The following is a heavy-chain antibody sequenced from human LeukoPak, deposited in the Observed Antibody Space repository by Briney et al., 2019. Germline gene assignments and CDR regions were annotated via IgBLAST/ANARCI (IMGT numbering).Heavy chain of an antibody. J-gene: IGHJ4*02. CDR1: GGSISSYY. CDR3: ARLQYYYDSSGYYYFDY. Sequence: SETLSLTCTVSGGSISSYYWSWIRQPPGKGLEWIGYIYYSGSTNYNPSLKSRVTISVDTSKNQFSLKLSSVTAADTAVYYYARLQYYYDSSGYYYFDYWGQGTLVTVSS. CDR2: IYYSGST. V-gene: IGHV4-59*01. D-gene: IGHD3-22*01.